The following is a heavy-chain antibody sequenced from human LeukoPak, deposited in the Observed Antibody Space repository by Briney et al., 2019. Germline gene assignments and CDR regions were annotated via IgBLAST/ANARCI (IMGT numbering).Heavy chain of an antibody. CDR1: GGSISSGDYY. D-gene: IGHD6-13*01. CDR2: IYYSGST. V-gene: IGHV4-30-4*01. Sequence: SETLSLTCTVSGGSISSGDYYWSWIRQPPGKGLEWIGYIYYSGSTYYNPSLKSRVTISVDTSKNQFSLKLSSVTAADTAVYYCARGGAEIAAVYWDVWGQGTTVTVSS. CDR3: ARGGAEIAAVYWDV. J-gene: IGHJ6*02.